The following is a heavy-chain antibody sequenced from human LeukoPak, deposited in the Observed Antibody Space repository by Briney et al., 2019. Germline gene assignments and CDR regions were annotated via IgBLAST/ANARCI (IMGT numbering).Heavy chain of an antibody. D-gene: IGHD3-22*01. CDR3: ARDAPPTYYYDSSGYLAAFDI. V-gene: IGHV4-4*07. CDR1: GGSFSSYY. Sequence: PSETLSLTCAVYGGSFSSYYWSWIRQPAGKGLEWIGRIYTSGSTNYNPSLKSRVTMSVDTSKNQFSLKLSSVTAADTAVYYCARDAPPTYYYDSSGYLAAFDIWGQGTMVTVSS. CDR2: IYTSGST. J-gene: IGHJ3*02.